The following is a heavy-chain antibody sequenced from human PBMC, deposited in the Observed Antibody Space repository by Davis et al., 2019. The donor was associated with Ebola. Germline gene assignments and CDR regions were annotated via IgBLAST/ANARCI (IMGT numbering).Heavy chain of an antibody. CDR1: GFTFSSYA. D-gene: IGHD1-26*01. Sequence: GESLKISCAASGFTFSSYAMHWVRQAPGQVLEYVSAISSNWGSTYYANSVKGRFTISRDNSKNTLYLQMGSLRAEDMAVYFCARTSIMGTTTTASDIWGQGTMVTVSS. V-gene: IGHV3-64*01. J-gene: IGHJ3*02. CDR2: ISSNWGST. CDR3: ARTSIMGTTTTASDI.